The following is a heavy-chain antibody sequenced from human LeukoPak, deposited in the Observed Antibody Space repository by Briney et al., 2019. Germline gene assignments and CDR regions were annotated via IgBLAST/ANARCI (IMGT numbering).Heavy chain of an antibody. V-gene: IGHV3-23*01. CDR2: INQGGDP. CDR3: AKSAVAVGLGAFDV. Sequence: QPGGSLSLSCEASGCTFSIYTMSWVRPAPGKGLEWVSAINQGGDPSYAASVQGHFTISRDNSKNTLYLQMNSLSLEDTAVYYCAKSAVAVGLGAFDVWGRGTVVTVSS. CDR1: GCTFSIYT. D-gene: IGHD3-16*01. J-gene: IGHJ3*01.